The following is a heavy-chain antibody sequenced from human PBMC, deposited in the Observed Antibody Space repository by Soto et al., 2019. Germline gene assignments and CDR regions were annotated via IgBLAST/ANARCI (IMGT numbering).Heavy chain of an antibody. CDR1: GFTFSSFG. CDR2: IWYDGSKK. J-gene: IGHJ6*02. Sequence: QVQVVESGGGVVQPGRSLRLSCAASGFTFSSFGMHWVRQAPGKGLEWVSLIWYDGSKKSYGDSVKGRFTISRDNSRKTVYLQMKSLRADDTAVYYCARDASYYSLWSGYYPSRNGMDVWGQGTTVTVSS. D-gene: IGHD3-3*01. CDR3: ARDASYYSLWSGYYPSRNGMDV. V-gene: IGHV3-33*01.